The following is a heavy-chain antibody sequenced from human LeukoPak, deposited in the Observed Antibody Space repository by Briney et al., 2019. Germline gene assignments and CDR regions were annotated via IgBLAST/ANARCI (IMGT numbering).Heavy chain of an antibody. CDR1: GFTFSSYS. Sequence: GGSLRLSCAASGFTFSSYSMNWVRQAPGKGLEWVSSISSSSSYIYYADSVKGRFTISRDNAKNSLYLEMNSLRAEDTAVYYCARDDVLRFLEWLSYFDYWGQGTLVTVSS. J-gene: IGHJ4*02. CDR3: ARDDVLRFLEWLSYFDY. CDR2: ISSSSSYI. V-gene: IGHV3-21*01. D-gene: IGHD3-3*01.